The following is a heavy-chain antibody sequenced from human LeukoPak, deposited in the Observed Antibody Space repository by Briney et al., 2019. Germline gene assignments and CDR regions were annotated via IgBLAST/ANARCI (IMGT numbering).Heavy chain of an antibody. CDR3: ARDPAGHGRYFDY. Sequence: KTSETLSLTCTVSGGSISGYFCTWLRQSAGAGLECIGRIHTSGTTYYNPSLRSRVSMSVDTSNNKFSLRLSSVTAGEPAVYYCARDPAGHGRYFDYWGQGALVTVSS. CDR2: IHTSGTT. CDR1: GGSISGYF. J-gene: IGHJ4*02. D-gene: IGHD1-14*01. V-gene: IGHV4-4*07.